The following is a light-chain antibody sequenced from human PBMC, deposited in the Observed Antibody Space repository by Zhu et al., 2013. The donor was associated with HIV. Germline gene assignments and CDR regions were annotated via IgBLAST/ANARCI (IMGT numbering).Light chain of an antibody. CDR3: HQPYTYPFT. CDR2: AAS. CDR1: RDINSY. Sequence: DIQLTQSPSFLSASVGDRVTITCRASRDINSYLVWYQQKPGRAPKLLIDAASTLQSGVPSRFSGSRSGTEFTLTISSLQPEDFATYYCHQPYTYPFTFGPGTKVDIK. V-gene: IGKV1-9*01. J-gene: IGKJ3*01.